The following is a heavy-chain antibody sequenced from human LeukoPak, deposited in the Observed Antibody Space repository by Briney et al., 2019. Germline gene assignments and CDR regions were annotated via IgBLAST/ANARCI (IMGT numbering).Heavy chain of an antibody. D-gene: IGHD6-19*01. CDR2: ISSSGSTI. J-gene: IGHJ4*02. V-gene: IGHV3-48*03. CDR3: ARDLAVAGKGPGDY. CDR1: GFTFSSYE. Sequence: GGSLRLSCAASGFTFSSYEMNWVRQATGKGLEWVSYISSSGSTIYYADSVKGRFTISRDNAKNSLYLQMNSLRAEDTAVYYCARDLAVAGKGPGDYWGQGTLVTVSS.